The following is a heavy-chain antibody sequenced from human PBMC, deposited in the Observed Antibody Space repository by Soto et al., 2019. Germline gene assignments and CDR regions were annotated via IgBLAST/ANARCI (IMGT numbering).Heavy chain of an antibody. J-gene: IGHJ4*02. Sequence: GGSLRLSCAASGFTFSSYDMHWVRQATGKGLEWVSAIGTAGDTYYPGSVKGRFTISRENAKNSLYLQMNSLRAGDTAVYYGARARGVAAAGSFDYWGQGTLVTVSS. D-gene: IGHD6-13*01. CDR3: ARARGVAAAGSFDY. CDR1: GFTFSSYD. CDR2: IGTAGDT. V-gene: IGHV3-13*01.